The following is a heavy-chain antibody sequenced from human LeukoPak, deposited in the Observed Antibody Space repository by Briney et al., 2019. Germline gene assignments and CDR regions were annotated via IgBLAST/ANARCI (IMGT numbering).Heavy chain of an antibody. D-gene: IGHD6-6*01. Sequence: GGSLRLSCAASGFIFSRHVMHWVRQAPGKALEYVLGITGDEGITYNSVIDLNSVGDRFTISRDNSKNILYLQMGSLRADDMAVYYCAREGPSSGPGDLDYWGQGTLVTVSS. CDR2: ITGDEGIT. J-gene: IGHJ4*02. CDR3: AREGPSSGPGDLDY. CDR1: GFIFSRHV. V-gene: IGHV3-64*01.